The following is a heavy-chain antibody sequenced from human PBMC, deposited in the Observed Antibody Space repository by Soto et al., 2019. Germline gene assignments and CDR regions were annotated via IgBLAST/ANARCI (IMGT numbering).Heavy chain of an antibody. CDR2: ISSSSSYI. D-gene: IGHD6-13*01. V-gene: IGHV3-21*01. Sequence: EVQLVESGGGLVKPGGSLRLSCAASGFTFSGYSMNWVRQAPGKGLEWVSSISSSSSYIYYADSVKGRFTISRDNAKNSLYLQMNSLGAEDTAVYYCARGRGAAGTDSVQYYGMDVWGQGTTVTVSS. CDR1: GFTFSGYS. J-gene: IGHJ6*02. CDR3: ARGRGAAGTDSVQYYGMDV.